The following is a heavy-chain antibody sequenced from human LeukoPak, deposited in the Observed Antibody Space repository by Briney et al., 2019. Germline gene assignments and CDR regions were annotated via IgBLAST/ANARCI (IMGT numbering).Heavy chain of an antibody. J-gene: IGHJ3*02. D-gene: IGHD3-22*01. Sequence: SVKVSCKASGGGFTFSSHAISWVRQAPGHGLEWMGGLIPIYGSPNYAQKFQGRLTITSDESTRTVYMELSSLRPEDSAVHYCAGFFYDNSGDAFDIWGQGTMVTVSS. CDR1: GGGFTFSSHA. CDR2: LIPIYGSP. CDR3: AGFFYDNSGDAFDI. V-gene: IGHV1-69*13.